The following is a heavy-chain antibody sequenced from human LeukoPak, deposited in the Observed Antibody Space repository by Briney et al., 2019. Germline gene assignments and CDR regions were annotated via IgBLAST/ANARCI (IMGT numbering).Heavy chain of an antibody. CDR1: GFTFSSYE. CDR2: ISRSGDIR. D-gene: IGHD6-19*01. V-gene: IGHV3-48*03. Sequence: GGSLRLSCVASGFTFSSYEMNWVRQAPGKGLEWLSYISRSGDIRYSADSVKGRFTISRDNAKNSLYLQMNSLRAEDTAVYYCAREVEAVDDRWGQGILVTVSS. J-gene: IGHJ5*02. CDR3: AREVEAVDDR.